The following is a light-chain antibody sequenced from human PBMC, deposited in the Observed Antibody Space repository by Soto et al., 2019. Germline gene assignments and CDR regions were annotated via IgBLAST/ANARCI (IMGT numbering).Light chain of an antibody. CDR2: HAS. CDR1: QSISNW. CDR3: QDYNRYS. J-gene: IGKJ1*01. V-gene: IGKV1-5*01. Sequence: DIQMTQSPSTLPASVGDRVTITCRASQSISNWLAWYQQKPGTAPKVLIYHASNLQSGDSSRFSGSGSVTEFALTNSCLQGHVFASYYCQDYNRYSFGQGTKVEIK.